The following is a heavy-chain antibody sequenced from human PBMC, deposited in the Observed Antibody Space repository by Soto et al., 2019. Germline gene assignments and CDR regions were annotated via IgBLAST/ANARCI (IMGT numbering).Heavy chain of an antibody. J-gene: IGHJ4*02. CDR3: VRGGSCTNGVCSVFDY. CDR2: ITYSGNT. Sequence: SETLSLTCTVSGGSVSSVGYYWSWIRQHPGKGLEWIGYITYSGNTYYNPSLESRVTMSADTSKDQFSLKLSSVTAADTAVYFCVRGGSCTNGVCSVFDYWGQGTLVTVSS. V-gene: IGHV4-31*03. CDR1: GGSVSSVGYY. D-gene: IGHD2-8*01.